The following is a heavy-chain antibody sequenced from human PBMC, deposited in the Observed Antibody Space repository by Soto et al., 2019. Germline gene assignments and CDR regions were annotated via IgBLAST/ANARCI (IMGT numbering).Heavy chain of an antibody. Sequence: ASVKVSCKASGYTFTSYYMHWVRQAPGQGLEWTGIINPSGGSTSYAQKFQGRVTMTRDTSTSTVYMELSSLRSEDTAVYYCARACDDFWSGYYSRQGPGVFCFDPWGQGTLVTVSS. CDR2: INPSGGST. D-gene: IGHD3-3*01. J-gene: IGHJ5*02. CDR3: ARACDDFWSGYYSRQGPGVFCFDP. V-gene: IGHV1-46*01. CDR1: GYTFTSYY.